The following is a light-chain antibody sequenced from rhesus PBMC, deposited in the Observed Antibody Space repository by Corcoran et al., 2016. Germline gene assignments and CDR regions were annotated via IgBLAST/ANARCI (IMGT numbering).Light chain of an antibody. CDR3: LQYNTDPPT. CDR1: QDITTS. V-gene: IGKV1-43*02. J-gene: IGKJ1*01. Sequence: DIQMTQSPSSLSASLGDRVIITCRASQDITTSFNWYQQKQGKFPKRLIYKTSSLESGVPSRFSGRGSGTDFTLTSSSLQPEDFATYYCLQYNTDPPTFGQGTRVEIK. CDR2: KTS.